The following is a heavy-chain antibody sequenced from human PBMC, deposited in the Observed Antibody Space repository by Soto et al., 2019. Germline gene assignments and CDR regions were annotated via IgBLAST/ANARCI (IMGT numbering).Heavy chain of an antibody. D-gene: IGHD6-6*01. CDR3: ARELAARQ. V-gene: IGHV3-7*01. CDR2: IKQDGSEE. J-gene: IGHJ6*04. Sequence: EVQLVESGGGLVQPGGSLRLSCAASGFTFSSYWMSWFRQAPGKGLEWVANIKQDGSEENYVDSVKGRFTISRDNAKNALYLQMNSLRVEDTAVYYCARELAARQWGKGTTVTVSS. CDR1: GFTFSSYW.